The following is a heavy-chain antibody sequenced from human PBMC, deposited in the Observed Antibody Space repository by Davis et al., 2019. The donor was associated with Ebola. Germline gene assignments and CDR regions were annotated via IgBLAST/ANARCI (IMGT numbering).Heavy chain of an antibody. CDR3: ARGDYIWGSYRYFDY. V-gene: IGHV1-69*06. D-gene: IGHD3-16*02. Sequence: SVKVSCKASGYTFTSYGISWVRQAPGQGLEWMGGIIPIFGTANYAQKFQGRVTITADKSTSTAYMELSSLRSEDTAVYYCARGDYIWGSYRYFDYWGQGTLVTVSS. CDR1: GYTFTSYG. J-gene: IGHJ4*02. CDR2: IIPIFGTA.